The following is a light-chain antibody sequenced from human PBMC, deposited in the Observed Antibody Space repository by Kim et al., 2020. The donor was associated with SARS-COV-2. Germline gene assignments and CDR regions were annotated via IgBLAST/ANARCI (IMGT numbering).Light chain of an antibody. CDR1: NIGSKS. CDR2: YDS. Sequence: SYELTQPPSVSVAPGKTAKITCGENNIGSKSVHWYQQKPGQAPVLVIYYDSDRPSGIPERFSGSNSGNTATLTISRVEVGDEADYYCQVWDGSSDHYVFGSGTKVTVL. V-gene: IGLV3-21*04. CDR3: QVWDGSSDHYV. J-gene: IGLJ1*01.